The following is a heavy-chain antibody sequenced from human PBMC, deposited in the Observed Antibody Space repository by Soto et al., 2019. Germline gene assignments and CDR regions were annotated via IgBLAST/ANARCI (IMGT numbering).Heavy chain of an antibody. J-gene: IGHJ6*02. D-gene: IGHD3-10*01. V-gene: IGHV5-10-1*01. Sequence: GESLKISCKGSGYSFTSYWISWVRQMPGKGLEWMGRIDPSDSYTNYSPSFQGHVTISADKSISTAYLQWSSLKASDTAMYYCARHTYGSGSYFNPHNYYYYGMDVWGQGTTVTVSS. CDR2: IDPSDSYT. CDR1: GYSFTSYW. CDR3: ARHTYGSGSYFNPHNYYYYGMDV.